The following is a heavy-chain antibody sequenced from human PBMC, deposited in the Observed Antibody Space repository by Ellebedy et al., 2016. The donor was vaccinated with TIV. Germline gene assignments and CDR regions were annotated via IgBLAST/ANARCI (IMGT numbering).Heavy chain of an antibody. CDR3: ALRDSGAFDI. J-gene: IGHJ3*02. D-gene: IGHD3/OR15-3a*01. V-gene: IGHV4-31*03. Sequence: SETLSLXXTVSGGSISSGGYYWSWIRQHPGKGLEWIGYIYYSGSTYYNPSLKSRVTISVDTSKNQFSLKLSSVTAADTAVYYCALRDSGAFDIWGQGTMVTVSS. CDR1: GGSISSGGYY. CDR2: IYYSGST.